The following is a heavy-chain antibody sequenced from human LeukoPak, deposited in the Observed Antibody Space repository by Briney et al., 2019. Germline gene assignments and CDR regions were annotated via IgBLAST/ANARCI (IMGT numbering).Heavy chain of an antibody. CDR1: GFSFSDYY. CDR2: ISGSSSHT. CDR3: ARFELDSGGYASNFDS. J-gene: IGHJ4*02. V-gene: IGHV3-11*06. D-gene: IGHD3-22*01. Sequence: GGSLRLSCVVSGFSFSDYYMNWIRQTPGKGLEWLSYISGSSSHTLYADSVKGRFTISRDNAKNSLYLQMYTLRAEDTAVYYCARFELDSGGYASNFDSWGQGTLVTVSS.